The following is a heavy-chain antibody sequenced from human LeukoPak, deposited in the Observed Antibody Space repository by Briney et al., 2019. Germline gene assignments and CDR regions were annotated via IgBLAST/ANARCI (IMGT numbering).Heavy chain of an antibody. V-gene: IGHV3-73*01. CDR1: GFTFSGSA. Sequence: GGSLRPSCAASGFTFSGSAMHWVRQASGKGLEWVGRIRSKANSYATAYAASVKGRFTISRDDSKNTAYLQMNSLKTEDTAVYYCTRLWSSGPFDYWGQGTLVTVSS. CDR3: TRLWSSGPFDY. D-gene: IGHD3-22*01. CDR2: IRSKANSYAT. J-gene: IGHJ4*02.